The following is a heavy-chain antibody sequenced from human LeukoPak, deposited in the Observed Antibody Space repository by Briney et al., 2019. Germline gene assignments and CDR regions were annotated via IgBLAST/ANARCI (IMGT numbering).Heavy chain of an antibody. D-gene: IGHD6-13*01. V-gene: IGHV3-33*01. J-gene: IGHJ5*02. CDR3: ARDWIAAAANWFDP. Sequence: HPGGSLRLSCAASGFTFSSYGMHWVRQAPGKGLEWVAVIWYDGSNKYYADSVKGRFTISRDNSKNTLYLQMNSLRAEDTAVYYCARDWIAAAANWFDPWGQGTLVTVSS. CDR1: GFTFSSYG. CDR2: IWYDGSNK.